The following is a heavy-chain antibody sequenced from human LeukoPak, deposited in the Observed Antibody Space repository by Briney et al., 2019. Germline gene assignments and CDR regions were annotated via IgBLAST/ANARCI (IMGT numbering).Heavy chain of an antibody. D-gene: IGHD1-26*01. Sequence: SETLSLTCAVYGGSFSGYYWSWIRQPPGKGLEWIGEINHSGSTNYNPSLKSRVTISVDTSKNQFSLKLSSVTAADTAVYYCAREPPRYSGSYYSAYWGQGTLVTVSS. CDR1: GGSFSGYY. CDR3: AREPPRYSGSYYSAY. CDR2: INHSGST. V-gene: IGHV4-34*01. J-gene: IGHJ4*02.